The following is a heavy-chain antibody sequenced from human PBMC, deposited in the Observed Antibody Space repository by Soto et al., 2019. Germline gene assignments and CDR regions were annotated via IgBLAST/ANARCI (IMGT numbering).Heavy chain of an antibody. CDR1: GFTFSNAW. J-gene: IGHJ6*02. D-gene: IGHD3-3*01. V-gene: IGHV3-15*07. CDR3: TTDLRLRALTTTYDFWSGYFPTGPSYGMDV. Sequence: PGGSLRLSCAASGFTFSNAWMNWVRQAPGKGLEWVGRIKSKTDGGTTDYAAPVKGRFTISRDDSKNTLYLQMNSLKTEDTAVYYCTTDLRLRALTTTYDFWSGYFPTGPSYGMDVWGQGTTVTVSS. CDR2: IKSKTDGGTT.